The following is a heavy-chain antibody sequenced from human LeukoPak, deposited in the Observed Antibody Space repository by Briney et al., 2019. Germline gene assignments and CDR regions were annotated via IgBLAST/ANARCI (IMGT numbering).Heavy chain of an antibody. D-gene: IGHD3-3*01. CDR2: ISSSSSYI. CDR3: ARVHDFWSGYYTFDY. J-gene: IGHJ4*02. Sequence: GGSPRLSCAASGFTFSSYSMNWVRQAPGKGLEWVSSISSSSSYIYYADSVKGRFTISRDNAKNSLYLQMNSLRAEDAAVYYCARVHDFWSGYYTFDYWGQGTLVTVSS. CDR1: GFTFSSYS. V-gene: IGHV3-21*01.